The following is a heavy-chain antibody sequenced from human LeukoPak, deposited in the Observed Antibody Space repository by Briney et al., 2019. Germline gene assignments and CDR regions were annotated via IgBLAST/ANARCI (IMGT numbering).Heavy chain of an antibody. V-gene: IGHV4-4*07. CDR1: GGSISSYY. Sequence: PSETLSLTCTVSGGSISSYYWSWIRQPAGKGLEWIGRIYTSGSTNYNPSLKSRVTMSVDTSKNQFSLKLSSVIAADTAVYYCARDQEQLANYWFDPWGQGTLVTVST. CDR3: ARDQEQLANYWFDP. CDR2: IYTSGST. J-gene: IGHJ5*02. D-gene: IGHD6-6*01.